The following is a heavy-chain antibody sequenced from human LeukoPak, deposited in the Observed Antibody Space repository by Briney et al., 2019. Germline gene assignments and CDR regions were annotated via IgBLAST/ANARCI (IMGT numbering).Heavy chain of an antibody. V-gene: IGHV3-48*01. CDR2: TGSIGSNI. CDR3: ARVGGRGIDY. Sequence: PGGSLRLSCSASGFSFNIYSMSWVRQSPGKGLEWIAYTGSIGSNIHYADSVKGRFTISRDNAKKSLYLQMDTLRGDDTAVYYCARVGGRGIDYWGQGSLVSVSS. J-gene: IGHJ4*02. CDR1: GFSFNIYS.